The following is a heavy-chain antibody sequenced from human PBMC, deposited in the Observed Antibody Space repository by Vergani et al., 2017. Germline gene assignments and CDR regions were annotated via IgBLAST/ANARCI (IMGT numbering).Heavy chain of an antibody. CDR1: GFTFSSYA. J-gene: IGHJ5*02. Sequence: EVQLLESGGGLVQPGGSLRLSCAASGFTFSSYAMSWVRQAPGKGLEWVSSFSGRGSSTYYADSVKGRFTISRDNSKSTLYLHMNSLRADDTAVYYCAKDRDSSGWYWFDPWGQGTLVTVSS. CDR3: AKDRDSSGWYWFDP. CDR2: FSGRGSST. V-gene: IGHV3-23*01. D-gene: IGHD6-19*01.